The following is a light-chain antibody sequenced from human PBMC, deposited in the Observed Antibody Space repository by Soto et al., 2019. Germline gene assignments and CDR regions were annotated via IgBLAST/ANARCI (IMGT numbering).Light chain of an antibody. J-gene: IGKJ5*01. Sequence: EMVLTQSPGTLSLSPGERATLSCRAIQSVSSRLAWYQQKPGQAPRLLISGASSRATGIPDRFSGSGSGTDFTLTISRLEPEDFALYYCQQYVTSAITFGQGTRLEIK. V-gene: IGKV3-20*01. CDR1: QSVSSR. CDR3: QQYVTSAIT. CDR2: GAS.